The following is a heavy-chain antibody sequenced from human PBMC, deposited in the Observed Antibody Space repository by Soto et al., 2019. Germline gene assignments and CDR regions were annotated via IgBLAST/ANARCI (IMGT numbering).Heavy chain of an antibody. Sequence: PVGSLRLSCASSVFTFSSYAMSWVRHSPGKGLEWVSAISGSGGSTYYADSVKGRFTISRDNSKNTLYLQMNSLRAEDTAVYYCAKDQKWEHNWFQPWGQGTLVSVSS. CDR3: AKDQKWEHNWFQP. J-gene: IGHJ5*02. D-gene: IGHD1-26*01. V-gene: IGHV3-23*01. CDR2: ISGSGGST. CDR1: VFTFSSYA.